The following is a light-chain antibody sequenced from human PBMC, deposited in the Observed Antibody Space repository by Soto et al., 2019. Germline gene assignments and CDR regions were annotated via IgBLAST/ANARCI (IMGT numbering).Light chain of an antibody. CDR3: SSYTSRTTLYV. V-gene: IGLV2-14*01. Sequence: QSALTQPASVSGSPRQSITISCTGASSDVGSYTYVSWYQQHPGKAPKLLIYEVNNRPSGVSNRFSGSKSGNTASLTISGLQAEGEADYYCSSYTSRTTLYVFGTG. CDR1: SSDVGSYTY. J-gene: IGLJ1*01. CDR2: EVN.